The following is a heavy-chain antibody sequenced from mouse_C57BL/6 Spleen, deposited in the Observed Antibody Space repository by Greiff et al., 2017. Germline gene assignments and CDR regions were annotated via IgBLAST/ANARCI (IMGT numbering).Heavy chain of an antibody. Sequence: EVNVVESGAELVKPGASVKLSCTASGFNIKDYYMHWVKQRTEQGLEWIGRIDPEDGETKYAPKFQGKATITADTSSNTAYLQLSSLTSEDTAVYYCAGGNYADYFDYWGQGTTLTVSS. CDR1: GFNIKDYY. D-gene: IGHD2-1*01. V-gene: IGHV14-2*01. CDR2: IDPEDGET. CDR3: AGGNYADYFDY. J-gene: IGHJ2*01.